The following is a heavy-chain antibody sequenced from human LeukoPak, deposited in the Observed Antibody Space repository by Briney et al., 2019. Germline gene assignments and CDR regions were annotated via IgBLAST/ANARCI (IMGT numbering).Heavy chain of an antibody. V-gene: IGHV4-4*07. CDR1: GGSISSYY. J-gene: IGHJ4*02. CDR2: IYTSGST. D-gene: IGHD6-19*01. CDR3: ARAYTSGWYVDY. Sequence: SETLSLTCTVSGGSISSYYWSWIRQPTGKGLEWIGRIYTSGSTNYNPSLKSRVTMSVDTTKNQFSLMLSSVTAADTAVYYCARAYTSGWYVDYWGQGTLVTVSS.